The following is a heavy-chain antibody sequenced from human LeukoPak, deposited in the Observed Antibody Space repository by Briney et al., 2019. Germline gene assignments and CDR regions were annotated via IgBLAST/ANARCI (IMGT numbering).Heavy chain of an antibody. V-gene: IGHV1-69*02. CDR2: IIPILGIA. Sequence: ASVSVSCKASGYTFTGYYMHWVRQAPGQGLEWMGRIIPILGIANYAQKFQGRVAITADKSTSTAYMELSSLRSEDTAVYYCAGGSYYFDYWGRGTLGTVSS. J-gene: IGHJ4*02. CDR1: GYTFTGYY. CDR3: AGGSYYFDY.